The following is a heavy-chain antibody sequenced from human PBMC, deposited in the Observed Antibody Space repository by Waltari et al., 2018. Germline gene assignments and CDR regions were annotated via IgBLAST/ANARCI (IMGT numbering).Heavy chain of an antibody. Sequence: EVQLVESGGGLVQPGRSLRLSCAASGFTFDDYAMHWVRQAPGKGLEWVSGISWNVGSIGYADSVKGRFTSSRDNAKNSLYLQMNSLRAEDTALYYCAKDIGARPQGYSYGPWWDDAFDIWGQGTMVTVSS. CDR1: GFTFDDYA. CDR2: ISWNVGSI. CDR3: AKDIGARPQGYSYGPWWDDAFDI. J-gene: IGHJ3*02. D-gene: IGHD5-18*01. V-gene: IGHV3-9*01.